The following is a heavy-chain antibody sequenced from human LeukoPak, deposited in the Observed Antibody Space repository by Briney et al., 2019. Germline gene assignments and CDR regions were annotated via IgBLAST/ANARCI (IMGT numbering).Heavy chain of an antibody. D-gene: IGHD5-18*01. CDR1: GYSFTSYW. J-gene: IGHJ5*02. CDR2: IYPGDSDT. V-gene: IGHV5-51*01. CDR3: ARRDVTAMATNWFDP. Sequence: GESLKISCKGSGYSFTSYWIGWVRQMPGKGLEWMGIIYPGDSDTRYSPSFQGQVTISADKSISTAYLQWSSLKASDTAMYYCARRDVTAMATNWFDPWGQGTLVTVSS.